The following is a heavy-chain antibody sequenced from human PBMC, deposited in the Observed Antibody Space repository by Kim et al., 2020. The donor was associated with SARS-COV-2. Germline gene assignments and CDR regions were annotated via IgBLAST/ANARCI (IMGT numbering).Heavy chain of an antibody. V-gene: IGHV4-34*01. CDR1: GGSFSGYY. J-gene: IGHJ6*03. CDR3: ARGPLSPRYYYYMDV. CDR2: INHSGST. Sequence: SETLSLTCAVYGGSFSGYYWSWIRQPPGKGLEWIGEINHSGSTNYNPSLKSRVTISVDTSKNQFSLKLSSVTAADTAVYYCARGPLSPRYYYYMDVWGKGTTVTVSS.